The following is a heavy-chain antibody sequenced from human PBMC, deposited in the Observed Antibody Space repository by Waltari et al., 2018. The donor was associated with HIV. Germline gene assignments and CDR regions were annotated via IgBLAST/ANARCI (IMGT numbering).Heavy chain of an antibody. Sequence: QVQLVESGGGVVQPGTSLTLSCAVSGFPVSNFAFHWVRQSPGKRLEWLAVFWSDGAEISYADSVKGRFTISKDSSQKTLYLHLTSLRAEDTALYYCARGYSSSRWIPLYHWGRGTLVTVSS. CDR2: FWSDGAEI. CDR1: GFPVSNFA. D-gene: IGHD6-6*01. V-gene: IGHV3-33*01. CDR3: ARGYSSSRWIPLYH. J-gene: IGHJ4*02.